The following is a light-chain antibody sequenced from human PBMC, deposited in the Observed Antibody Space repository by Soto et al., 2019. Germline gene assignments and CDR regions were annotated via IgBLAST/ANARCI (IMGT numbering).Light chain of an antibody. J-gene: IGKJ2*01. V-gene: IGKV1-33*01. CDR1: QDICNY. Sequence: DIQMTQSPSSLSASLGDRVTIACQANQDICNYLNGYQQKPGKAPRLLIYDGSYLEIGGPSRFSGSGSGTDFTFTISNLQAEDVAPYYCQQYDSLPPYTFGQGTKVDIK. CDR2: DGS. CDR3: QQYDSLPPYT.